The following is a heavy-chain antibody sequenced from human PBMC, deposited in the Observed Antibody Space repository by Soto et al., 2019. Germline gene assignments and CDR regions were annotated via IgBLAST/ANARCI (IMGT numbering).Heavy chain of an antibody. V-gene: IGHV3-30*18. CDR3: VKEYGDYAGYHYGMDV. J-gene: IGHJ6*02. D-gene: IGHD4-17*01. CDR2: ISYDGSNK. Sequence: PGGSLRLSCAASGFTFSSYGMHWVRQAPGKGLEWVAVISYDGSNKYYADSVKGRFTISRDNSKNTLYLQMNSLRAEDTAVYYCVKEYGDYAGYHYGMDVWGQGTTDTGSS. CDR1: GFTFSSYG.